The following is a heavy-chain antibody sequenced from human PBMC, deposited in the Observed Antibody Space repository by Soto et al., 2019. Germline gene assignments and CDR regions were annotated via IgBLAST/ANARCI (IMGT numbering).Heavy chain of an antibody. D-gene: IGHD5-18*01. V-gene: IGHV3-9*01. Sequence: EVQLVESGGGLVQPGRSLRLSCAASGFTFDDYAMHWVRQAPGKGLEWVSGISWSSGSIGYADSVKGRFTISRDNXXNSLYLQMNSLRAEATALYYCAKSKYTYGNDAFDIWGQGTMVTVSS. J-gene: IGHJ3*02. CDR1: GFTFDDYA. CDR2: ISWSSGSI. CDR3: AKSKYTYGNDAFDI.